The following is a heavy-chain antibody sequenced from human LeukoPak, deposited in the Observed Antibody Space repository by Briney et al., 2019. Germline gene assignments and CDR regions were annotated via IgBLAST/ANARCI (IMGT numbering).Heavy chain of an antibody. J-gene: IGHJ4*02. D-gene: IGHD3-22*01. V-gene: IGHV4-59*01. CDR3: ARGGWNKFDY. CDR1: GGSISSYY. CDR2: IFYSGTT. Sequence: PSETLSLTCTVSGGSISSYYWSWIRQPPGKGLEWIGFIFYSGTTNYNPSLKSRVAISVDTSKNQFSLKLSSVTAADTAVYYCARGGWNKFDYWGQGTLVTVSS.